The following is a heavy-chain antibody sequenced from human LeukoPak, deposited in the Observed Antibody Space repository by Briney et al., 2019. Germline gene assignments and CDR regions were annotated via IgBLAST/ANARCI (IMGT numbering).Heavy chain of an antibody. V-gene: IGHV1-2*02. CDR2: INPNSGGT. CDR3: ARDATGGGQWIQLWGATHFDY. CDR1: GYTFTGYY. Sequence: GASVKVSCKASGYTFTGYYMHWVRQAPGQGLEWMGWINPNSGGTNYAQKFQGRVTMTRDTSISTAYMELSRLRSDDTAVYYCARDATGGGQWIQLWGATHFDYRGQGTLVTVSS. D-gene: IGHD5-18*01. J-gene: IGHJ4*02.